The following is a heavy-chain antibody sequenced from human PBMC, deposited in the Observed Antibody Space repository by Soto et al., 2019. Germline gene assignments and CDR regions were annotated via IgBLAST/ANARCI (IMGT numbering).Heavy chain of an antibody. CDR2: ISGSGDGT. Sequence: PGGSLRLSCAAAGVTFSSFALSWVRQAPGMGLEWASAISGSGDGTDYADSVKGRFTISRDNSKNTLYLQMNSLRAEDTAVYYCAGPGYSSQDYWGQGALVTVSS. J-gene: IGHJ4*02. V-gene: IGHV3-23*01. CDR3: AGPGYSSQDY. CDR1: GVTFSSFA. D-gene: IGHD5-18*01.